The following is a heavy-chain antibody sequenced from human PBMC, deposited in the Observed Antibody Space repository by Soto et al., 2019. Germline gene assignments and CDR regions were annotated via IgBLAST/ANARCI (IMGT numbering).Heavy chain of an antibody. J-gene: IGHJ5*02. Sequence: KTSETLSLTCTVSGGSISSGDYYWSWIRQPPGKGLEWIGYIYYSGSTYYNPSLKSRVTISVDTSKNQFSLKLSSVTAADTAVYYCAREILETPLIQENKFDPWGQGTLVTVSS. V-gene: IGHV4-30-4*01. CDR2: IYYSGST. CDR1: GGSISSGDYY. CDR3: AREILETPLIQENKFDP.